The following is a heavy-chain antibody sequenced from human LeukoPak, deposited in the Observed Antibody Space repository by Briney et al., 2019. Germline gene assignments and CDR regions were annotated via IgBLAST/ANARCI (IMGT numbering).Heavy chain of an antibody. CDR2: IYTSGST. J-gene: IGHJ3*02. CDR3: ARDPGLRGWELQGVDAFDI. CDR1: GGSISSYY. D-gene: IGHD1-26*01. Sequence: SETLSLTCTVSGGSISSYYWSWIRQPAGKGLEWIGRIYTSGSTNYNPSLKSRVTMSVDTSKNQFPLKLSSVTAADTAVYYCARDPGLRGWELQGVDAFDIWGQGTMVTVSS. V-gene: IGHV4-4*07.